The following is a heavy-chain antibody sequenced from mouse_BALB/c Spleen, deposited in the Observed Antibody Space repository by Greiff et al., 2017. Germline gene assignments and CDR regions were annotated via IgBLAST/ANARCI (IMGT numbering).Heavy chain of an antibody. J-gene: IGHJ2*01. CDR1: GYTFTSYW. D-gene: IGHD1-1*01. CDR3: AGGVVASFDY. CDR2: INPSNGRT. Sequence: QVQLQQPGAELVKPGASVKLSCKASGYTFTSYWMHWVKQRPGQGLEWIGEINPSNGRTNYNEKFKSKATLTVDKSSSTAYMQLSSLTSEDSAVYYCAGGVVASFDYWGQGTTLTVSS. V-gene: IGHV1S81*02.